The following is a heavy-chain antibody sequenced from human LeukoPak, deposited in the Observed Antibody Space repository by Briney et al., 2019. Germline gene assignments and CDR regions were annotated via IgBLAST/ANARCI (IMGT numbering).Heavy chain of an antibody. CDR2: INPNGGGT. V-gene: IGHV1-2*02. J-gene: IGHJ2*01. D-gene: IGHD3-22*01. CDR1: GYTFTGYY. CDR3: AAGVHYYDSSGYQPWYFDL. Sequence: ASVKVSCKASGYTFTGYYMHWVRQAPGQGLEWMGGINPNGGGTNYAQKFQGRVTITRDMSTSTAYMELSSLRSEDTAVYYCAAGVHYYDSSGYQPWYFDLWGRGTLVTVSS.